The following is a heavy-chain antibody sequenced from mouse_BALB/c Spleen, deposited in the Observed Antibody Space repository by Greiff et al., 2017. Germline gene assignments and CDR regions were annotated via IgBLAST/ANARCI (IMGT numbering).Heavy chain of an antibody. Sequence: VQLQQSGAELARPGASVKLSCKASGYTFTSYWMQWVKQRPGQGLEWIGAIYPGDGDTRYTQKFKGKATLTADKSSSTAYMQLSSLASEDSAVYYCARWGLPLYAMDYWGQGTSVTVSS. CDR1: GYTFTSYW. D-gene: IGHD2-2*01. J-gene: IGHJ4*01. CDR3: ARWGLPLYAMDY. V-gene: IGHV1-87*01. CDR2: IYPGDGDT.